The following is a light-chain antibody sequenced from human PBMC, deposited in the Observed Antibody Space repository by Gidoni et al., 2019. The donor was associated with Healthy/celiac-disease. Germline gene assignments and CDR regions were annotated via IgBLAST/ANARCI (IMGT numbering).Light chain of an antibody. CDR2: EVS. Sequence: QSALTQPASVSGSPGQSITISCTGTSSDVGSYNLVSWSQQHPGKAPKLMIYEVSKRPSGVSNRFSGSKSGNTASLTISGLQAEDEADYYCCSYAGSSTFGFGTGTKVTVL. CDR3: CSYAGSSTFG. V-gene: IGLV2-23*02. J-gene: IGLJ1*01. CDR1: SSDVGSYNL.